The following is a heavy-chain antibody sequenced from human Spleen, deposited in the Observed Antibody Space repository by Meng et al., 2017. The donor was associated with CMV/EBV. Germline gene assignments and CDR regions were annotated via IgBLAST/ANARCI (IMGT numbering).Heavy chain of an antibody. V-gene: IGHV3-11*04. CDR1: GFTFSDYY. Sequence: LSLTCAASGFTFSDYYMTWIRQAPGKGLEWVSYISSSSNTIYYADSVKGRFTISRDNAKNSLYLQMNSLRAEDTAVYYCARNILTAYYTFDYWGQGTLVTVSS. D-gene: IGHD3-9*01. J-gene: IGHJ4*02. CDR3: ARNILTAYYTFDY. CDR2: ISSSSNTI.